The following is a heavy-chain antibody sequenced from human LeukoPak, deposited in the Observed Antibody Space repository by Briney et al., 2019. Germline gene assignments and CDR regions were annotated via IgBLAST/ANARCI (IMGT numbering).Heavy chain of an antibody. CDR3: AKTLRYGSGSFDY. Sequence: TGGSLRLSCAASGFTFSSYWMSWVRQAPGKGLEWVAFIRYDGSNKYYADSVKGRFTISRDNSKNTLYLQMNSLRAEDTAVYYCAKTLRYGSGSFDYWGQGTLVTVSS. D-gene: IGHD3-10*01. J-gene: IGHJ4*02. CDR1: GFTFSSYW. CDR2: IRYDGSNK. V-gene: IGHV3-30*02.